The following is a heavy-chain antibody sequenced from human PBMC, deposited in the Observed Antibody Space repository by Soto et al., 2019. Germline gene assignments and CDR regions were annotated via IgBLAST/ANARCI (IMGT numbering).Heavy chain of an antibody. CDR2: IYYSGST. CDR3: ARQRGYSGYKLLPGYYYFDY. J-gene: IGHJ4*02. D-gene: IGHD5-12*01. CDR1: GGSISSISYY. V-gene: IGHV4-39*01. Sequence: PSETLSLTCTVSGGSISSISYYWGWIRQPPGKGLEWIGSIYYSGSTYYNPSLKSRVTISVDTSKNQFSLKLSSVTAADTAVYYCARQRGYSGYKLLPGYYYFDYWGQGTLVTVSS.